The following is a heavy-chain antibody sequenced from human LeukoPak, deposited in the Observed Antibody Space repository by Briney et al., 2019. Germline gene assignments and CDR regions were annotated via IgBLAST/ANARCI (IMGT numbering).Heavy chain of an antibody. D-gene: IGHD3-22*01. CDR2: ISSSSSYI. Sequence: PGGSLRLSCAASGFTFSGYSMNWVRQAPGKGLEWVSSISSSSSYIYYADSVKGRFTISRDNAKNSLYLQMNSLRAEDTAVYYCARSSSGLPVNWGQGTLVTVSS. J-gene: IGHJ4*02. V-gene: IGHV3-21*01. CDR1: GFTFSGYS. CDR3: ARSSSGLPVN.